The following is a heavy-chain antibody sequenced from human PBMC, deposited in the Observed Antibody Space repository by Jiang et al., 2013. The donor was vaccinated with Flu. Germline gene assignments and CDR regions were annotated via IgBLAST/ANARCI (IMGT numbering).Heavy chain of an antibody. CDR3: ARGAAAGTPWFDY. CDR1: TFTGYY. CDR2: INPNSGAT. V-gene: IGHV1-2*04. D-gene: IGHD6-13*01. Sequence: TFTGYYMHWVRQAPGQGLEWMGWINPNSGATNYAQKFQGWVTMTRDTSISTAYMELSRLTSDDTAVYYCARGAAAGTPWFDYWGQGTLVTVSS. J-gene: IGHJ4*02.